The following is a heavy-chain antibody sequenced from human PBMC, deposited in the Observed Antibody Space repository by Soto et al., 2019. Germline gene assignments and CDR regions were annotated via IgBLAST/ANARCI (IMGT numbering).Heavy chain of an antibody. CDR3: ARHSKWLLDY. CDR1: GGSISSSSYY. Sequence: SETLSLTCTVSGGSISSSSYYWGWIRQPPGKGLEWIGSIYYSGSTYYNPSLKSRVTMSVDTSKNQFSLKLSSVTAADTAVYYCARHSKWLLDYWGQGTLVTVSS. D-gene: IGHD3-22*01. J-gene: IGHJ4*02. V-gene: IGHV4-39*01. CDR2: IYYSGST.